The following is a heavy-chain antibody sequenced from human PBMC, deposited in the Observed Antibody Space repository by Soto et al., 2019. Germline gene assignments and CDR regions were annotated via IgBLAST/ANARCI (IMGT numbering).Heavy chain of an antibody. Sequence: PGGSLRLSCEASGFIFSDHAMSWVRQAPGKGLEWVSAISGNGIATYYADSVKGRFTISRDNSKNTLYLQMNRLRADDTAVYYCARDAISMVPGTNNWFDPWGQGTLVTISS. V-gene: IGHV3-23*01. CDR3: ARDAISMVPGTNNWFDP. CDR1: GFIFSDHA. CDR2: ISGNGIAT. D-gene: IGHD3-10*01. J-gene: IGHJ5*02.